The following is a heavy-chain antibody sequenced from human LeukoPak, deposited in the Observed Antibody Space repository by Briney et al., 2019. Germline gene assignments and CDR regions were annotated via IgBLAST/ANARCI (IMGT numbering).Heavy chain of an antibody. CDR1: GGSISSYY. D-gene: IGHD5-18*01. V-gene: IGHV4-59*01. Sequence: SETRSLTCTVSGGSISSYYWSWIRQPPGKGLEWIGYIYYSGSTNYNPSLKSRVTISVDTSKNQFSLNLSSVTAADTAIYYCARGGNSYGNFDYWGQGTLVTVSS. CDR3: ARGGNSYGNFDY. J-gene: IGHJ4*02. CDR2: IYYSGST.